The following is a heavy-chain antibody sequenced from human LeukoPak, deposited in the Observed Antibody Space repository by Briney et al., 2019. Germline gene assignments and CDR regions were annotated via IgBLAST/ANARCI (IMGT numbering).Heavy chain of an antibody. D-gene: IGHD3-10*01. CDR1: GFTFGSHG. Sequence: GGSLRLSCVASGFTFGSHGIHWVRQAPGKGLEWVAAISFDGSNKYFADSVKGRFTISRDNSKNTLYLQMNSLRAEDTAVYYCARDWSYSAHPHRFDYWGQGTLVTVSS. V-gene: IGHV3-30*03. CDR2: ISFDGSNK. J-gene: IGHJ4*02. CDR3: ARDWSYSAHPHRFDY.